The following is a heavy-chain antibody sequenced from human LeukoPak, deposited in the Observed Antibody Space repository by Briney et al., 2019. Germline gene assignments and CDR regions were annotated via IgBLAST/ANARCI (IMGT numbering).Heavy chain of an antibody. CDR2: IYYSGST. CDR3: ARVGNRAANDY. D-gene: IGHD2-15*01. J-gene: IGHJ4*02. CDR1: GGSISSYY. Sequence: PSETLSLTCTVSGGSISSYYWSWIRQPPGKGLEWIGYIYYSGSTNYNPSLKSRVTISVDTSKNQFSLKLSSVTAADTAVYYCARVGNRAANDYWGQGTLVTVSS. V-gene: IGHV4-59*01.